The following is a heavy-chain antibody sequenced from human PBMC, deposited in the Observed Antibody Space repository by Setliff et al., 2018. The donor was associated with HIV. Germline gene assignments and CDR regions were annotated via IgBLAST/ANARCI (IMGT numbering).Heavy chain of an antibody. CDR1: YY. J-gene: IGHJ5*02. CDR3: ARGGAYGSGSRRGGRWLDP. D-gene: IGHD3-10*01. V-gene: IGHV4-61*06. CDR2: IHSSGTT. Sequence: YYRDRGRQAPRKGMGWIGNIHSSGTTNYNPSHKSRVTISVDMSKNQFSLNLTSGTAADTAVYYCARGGAYGSGSRRGGRWLDPWGQGTLVTVSS.